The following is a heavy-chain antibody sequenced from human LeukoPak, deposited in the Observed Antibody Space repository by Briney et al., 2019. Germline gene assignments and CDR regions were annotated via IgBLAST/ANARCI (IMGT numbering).Heavy chain of an antibody. V-gene: IGHV3-7*03. CDR1: GFTVSSYW. Sequence: PGGSLRLSCAASGFTVSSYWMSWVRQAPGKGLEWVANIKQDGSEKYYVDSVKGRFTISRDNAKNSLYLQMNSLRAEDTAVYYCARAYYDILTGLNWFDPWGQGTLVTVSS. D-gene: IGHD3-9*01. CDR2: IKQDGSEK. J-gene: IGHJ5*02. CDR3: ARAYYDILTGLNWFDP.